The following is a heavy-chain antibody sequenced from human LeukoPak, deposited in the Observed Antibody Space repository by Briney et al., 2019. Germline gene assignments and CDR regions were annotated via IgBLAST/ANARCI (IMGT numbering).Heavy chain of an antibody. CDR3: AKRFMVRGVIMGPTFDY. J-gene: IGHJ4*02. D-gene: IGHD3-10*01. CDR2: TSASAGST. Sequence: GGSLRLSCAASGFTFSNYAMSWVRQAPGKGLEWVSATSASAGSTYYADSVKGRFTISRDNSKNTLYLQMNGLRADDTAVYYCAKRFMVRGVIMGPTFDYWGQGTLVTVSS. V-gene: IGHV3-23*01. CDR1: GFTFSNYA.